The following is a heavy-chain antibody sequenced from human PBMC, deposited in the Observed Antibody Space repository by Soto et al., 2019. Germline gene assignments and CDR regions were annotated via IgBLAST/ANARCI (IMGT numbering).Heavy chain of an antibody. Sequence: TLSLTCTVSGGSISSGGYYWSWIRQHPGKGLEWIGYIYYSGSTYYNPSLKSRVTISVDTSKNQFSLKLSSVTAADTAVYYCARGPTPYVDTAMVWVYWGQRTLVTVSS. CDR1: GGSISSGGYY. CDR2: IYYSGST. V-gene: IGHV4-31*03. CDR3: ARGPTPYVDTAMVWVY. J-gene: IGHJ1*01. D-gene: IGHD5-18*01.